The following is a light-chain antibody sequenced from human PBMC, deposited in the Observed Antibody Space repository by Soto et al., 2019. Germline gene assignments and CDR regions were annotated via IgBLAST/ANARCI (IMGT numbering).Light chain of an antibody. CDR3: HQYHIYPVT. J-gene: IGKJ4*01. CDR2: KAS. V-gene: IGKV1-5*03. Sequence: DIQMTQSPSTLSASVGDRVTITCRASQSVSTWLAWYQQKPGKAPKLLIHKASTIENGAPARFSGSGSGTDITLTISSLQPDDFATYYGHQYHIYPVTFGGGTKVEIK. CDR1: QSVSTW.